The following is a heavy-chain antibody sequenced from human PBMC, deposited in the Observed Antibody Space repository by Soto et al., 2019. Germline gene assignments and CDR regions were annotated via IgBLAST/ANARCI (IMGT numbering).Heavy chain of an antibody. D-gene: IGHD2-15*01. Sequence: LSLTCTVSGGSINSGGYYWSWIRQHPGRGLEWIGYIYYSGSTYYNPSLKSRVTISVDTSKNQFSLRLSSVTAADTAVYYCARSHCTGGSCYSGAFNICGQGTMVTVSS. CDR2: IYYSGST. CDR1: GGSINSGGYY. V-gene: IGHV4-31*03. J-gene: IGHJ3*02. CDR3: ARSHCTGGSCYSGAFNI.